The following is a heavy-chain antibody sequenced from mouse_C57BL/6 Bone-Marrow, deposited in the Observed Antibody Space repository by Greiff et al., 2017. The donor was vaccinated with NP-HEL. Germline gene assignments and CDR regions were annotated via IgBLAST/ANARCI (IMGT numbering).Heavy chain of an antibody. CDR3: ARWAHYYGSSYVGGAMDY. CDR2: IDPSDSYT. CDR1: GYTFTSYW. Sequence: QVHVKQSGAELVRPGTSVKLSCKASGYTFTSYWMHWVKQRPGQGLEWIGVIDPSDSYTNYNQKFKGKATLTVDTSSSTAYMQLSSLTSEDSAVYYCARWAHYYGSSYVGGAMDYWGQGTSVTVSS. D-gene: IGHD1-1*01. V-gene: IGHV1-59*01. J-gene: IGHJ4*01.